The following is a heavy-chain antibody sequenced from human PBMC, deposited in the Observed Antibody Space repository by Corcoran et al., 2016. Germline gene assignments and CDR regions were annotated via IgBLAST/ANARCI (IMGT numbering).Heavy chain of an antibody. J-gene: IGHJ6*02. Sequence: QLQKSGPGQVKPSETLSLTCTVSGVSISSRSYYWGWIRQSPGKGLEWIGSIYYSGSTYYNPSLKSRVTITVDTSKNQFSLKLSSVTAADTAVYYCARDPVTTSLYGMDVWGQGSTVTVSS. CDR2: IYYSGST. D-gene: IGHD4-17*01. CDR1: GVSISSRSYY. V-gene: IGHV4-39*07. CDR3: ARDPVTTSLYGMDV.